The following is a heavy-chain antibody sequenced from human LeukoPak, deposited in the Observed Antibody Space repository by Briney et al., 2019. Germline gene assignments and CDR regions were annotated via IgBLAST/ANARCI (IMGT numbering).Heavy chain of an antibody. CDR3: ARAVFVSSGWYPEGLDS. CDR2: IRNGGTI. CDR1: GGSLSSFY. Sequence: SETLSLTCSVSGGSLSSFYWNWIRQAPGKRLEWIGYIRNGGTINYNPSLRSRLTLSMDTSKNRLSLRLDSVTAADTAIYYCARAVFVSSGWYPEGLDSWGQGSLVTVSS. D-gene: IGHD6-19*01. J-gene: IGHJ5*01. V-gene: IGHV4-59*01.